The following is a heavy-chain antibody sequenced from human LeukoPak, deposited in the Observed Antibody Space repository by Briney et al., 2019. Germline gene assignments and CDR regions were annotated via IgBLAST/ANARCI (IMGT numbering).Heavy chain of an antibody. Sequence: ASVKGSCKASGYTFTGYYVHWGRQAPGQGLEWMGWINPNSGGTNYAQKFQGRVTMTRDKSISTAYMELSRLRSDDTAVYYSANIYDSSGLGFDPWGQGTLVTVSS. D-gene: IGHD3-22*01. J-gene: IGHJ5*02. CDR2: INPNSGGT. V-gene: IGHV1-2*02. CDR3: ANIYDSSGLGFDP. CDR1: GYTFTGYY.